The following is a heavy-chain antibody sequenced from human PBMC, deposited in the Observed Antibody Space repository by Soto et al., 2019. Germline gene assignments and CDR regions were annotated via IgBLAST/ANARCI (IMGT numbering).Heavy chain of an antibody. CDR2: LSSSGDYT. Sequence: GGSRRLSCAASGFAFSTYAMTWVRQAPGKGLEWVSALSSSGDYTYYADSVKGRFTISRDNSRNTLSLQMIGLRAEDTAVYYCAQVLNSGYGWPYFDCWDQGTPDTVS. V-gene: IGHV3-23*01. CDR1: GFAFSTYA. CDR3: AQVLNSGYGWPYFDC. J-gene: IGHJ4*02. D-gene: IGHD5-12*01.